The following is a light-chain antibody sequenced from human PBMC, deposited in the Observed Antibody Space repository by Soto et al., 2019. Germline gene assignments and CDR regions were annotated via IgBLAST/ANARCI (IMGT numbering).Light chain of an antibody. V-gene: IGKV3-15*01. CDR2: NAS. Sequence: EIVMTQSPATLSVSPGERATLSYRASPSVRSNLAWYHQKPGQAPRLLIYNASTRATGIPARFSGSGSGTEFTLTISSLQSEDFALYYCQQYDNWPRVTFGQGTRLDIK. CDR3: QQYDNWPRVT. J-gene: IGKJ5*01. CDR1: PSVRSN.